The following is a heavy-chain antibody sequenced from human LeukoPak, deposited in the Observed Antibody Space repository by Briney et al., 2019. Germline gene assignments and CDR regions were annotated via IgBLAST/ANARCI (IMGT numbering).Heavy chain of an antibody. CDR1: GGSFSGYY. CDR3: AREPITMIATFGY. J-gene: IGHJ4*02. D-gene: IGHD3-22*01. V-gene: IGHV4-34*01. Sequence: PSETLSLTCAVYGGSFSGYYWSWIRQPPGKGLEWIGEINHSGSTNYNPSLKSRVTTSVDTSKNQFSLKVRSVTAEDTAVYYCAREPITMIATFGYWGQGTLVTVSS. CDR2: INHSGST.